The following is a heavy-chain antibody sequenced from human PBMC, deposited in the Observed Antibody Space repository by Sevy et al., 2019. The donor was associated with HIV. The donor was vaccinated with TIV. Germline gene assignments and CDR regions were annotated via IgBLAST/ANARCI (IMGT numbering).Heavy chain of an antibody. D-gene: IGHD6-13*01. CDR1: GFTFDDYT. J-gene: IGHJ4*02. CDR3: AKDPSAWAAAGTGFDY. V-gene: IGHV3-43*01. CDR2: ISWDGGST. Sequence: GGSLRLSCAASGFTFDDYTMHWVRQAPGKGLEWVSLISWDGGSTYYADSVKGRFTISRDNSKNSLYLQMNSLRTEDTALYYCAKDPSAWAAAGTGFDYWGQGTLVTVSS.